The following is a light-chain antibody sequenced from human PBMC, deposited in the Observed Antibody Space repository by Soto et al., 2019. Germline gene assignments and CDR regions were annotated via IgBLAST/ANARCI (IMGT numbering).Light chain of an antibody. V-gene: IGKV3-20*01. CDR2: AAS. CDR3: QQYGSSSWT. Sequence: EIVLTQSPGTLSSSPGERATLSCRASQSVSSSYLAWYQQKPGQAPRLLIYAASSRATGIPDRFSGSGSGTDFTLTISRLEPEDCAMYYCQQYGSSSWTFGQGTKVDIK. CDR1: QSVSSSY. J-gene: IGKJ1*01.